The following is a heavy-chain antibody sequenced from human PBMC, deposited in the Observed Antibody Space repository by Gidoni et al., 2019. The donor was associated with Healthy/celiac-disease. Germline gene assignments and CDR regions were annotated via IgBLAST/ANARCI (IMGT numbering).Heavy chain of an antibody. Sequence: QVQLVQSGAEVKKPGSSVKVSCKASGGTFSTYTIGWVRQAPGQGLEWMGRIIPILGIANYAQKFQGRVTITADKSTSTAYMELSSLRSEDTAVYYCARSPRPYYYDSSGNDAFDIWGQGTMVTVSS. CDR3: ARSPRPYYYDSSGNDAFDI. D-gene: IGHD3-22*01. V-gene: IGHV1-69*02. J-gene: IGHJ3*02. CDR1: GGTFSTYT. CDR2: IIPILGIA.